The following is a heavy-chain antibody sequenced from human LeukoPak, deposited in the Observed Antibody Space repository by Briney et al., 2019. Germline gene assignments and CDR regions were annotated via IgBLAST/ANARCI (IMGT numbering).Heavy chain of an antibody. Sequence: GGSLRLSCAASGFTFSSYSMNWVRQAPGKGLEWVSVIYSGGSTYYADSVKGRFTISRDNSKNTLYLQMNSLRVEDTAVYFCSSGLFSDYWGQGTLVIVSS. CDR1: GFTFSSYS. CDR2: IYSGGST. CDR3: SSGLFSDY. V-gene: IGHV3-66*01. J-gene: IGHJ4*02. D-gene: IGHD1-26*01.